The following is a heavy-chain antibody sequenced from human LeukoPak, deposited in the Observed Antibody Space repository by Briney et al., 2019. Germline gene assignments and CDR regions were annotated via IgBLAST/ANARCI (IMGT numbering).Heavy chain of an antibody. D-gene: IGHD6-19*01. Sequence: GGSLRLSCAASGFTFSGYWMNWVRQAPGKGLEWVANIEQDGSEKDYVDSVKGRFTISRDNAKNSLYLQMNSLRVEDTAVYYCARVSSLAVAGFFDYWGQGILVTVSS. CDR2: IEQDGSEK. V-gene: IGHV3-7*01. CDR1: GFTFSGYW. J-gene: IGHJ4*02. CDR3: ARVSSLAVAGFFDY.